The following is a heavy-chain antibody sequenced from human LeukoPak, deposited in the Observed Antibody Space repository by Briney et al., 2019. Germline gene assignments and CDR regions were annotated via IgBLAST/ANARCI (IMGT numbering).Heavy chain of an antibody. CDR3: ASAGIDRWELLTHAFDI. CDR1: GYTFSTYG. D-gene: IGHD4-23*01. CDR2: INSYNGDT. V-gene: IGHV1-18*01. Sequence: ASVKVSCKSFGYTFSTYGISWVRQAPGQGLEWMGWINSYNGDTNYAQKFQGRVTLTTDTSTSTAYMELRSLRSDDTAVYYCASAGIDRWELLTHAFDIWGQGTMVTVSS. J-gene: IGHJ3*02.